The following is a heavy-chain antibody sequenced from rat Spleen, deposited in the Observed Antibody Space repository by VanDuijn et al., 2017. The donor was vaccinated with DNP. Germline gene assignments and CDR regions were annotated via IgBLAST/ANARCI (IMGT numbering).Heavy chain of an antibody. Sequence: EVQLVESGGGLVPPGRSLKLSCAASGFTFSDYYMAWVRLAPTKGLEWVGSVSYDGDSTYYRDSVKGRFTISRDNAKSSLTLQMDSLRSGDTATYYCATRNSGYGGYFDYWGQGVMVTVSS. CDR2: VSYDGDST. CDR3: ATRNSGYGGYFDY. J-gene: IGHJ2*01. V-gene: IGHV5-20*01. CDR1: GFTFSDYY. D-gene: IGHD4-3*01.